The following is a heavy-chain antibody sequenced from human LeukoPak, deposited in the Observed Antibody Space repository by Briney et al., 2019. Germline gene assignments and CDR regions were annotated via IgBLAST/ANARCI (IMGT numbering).Heavy chain of an antibody. CDR3: ASPYPREYCSSSSCYFNY. Sequence: GGSLRLSCAASGFTFSSYWIGWVRQMPGKGLEWMGIIYPGDSDTRYSPSFQGQVTISADKSISTAYLQWSSLKASDTAMYYCASPYPREYCSSSSCYFNYWGQGTLVTVSS. J-gene: IGHJ4*02. V-gene: IGHV5-51*01. CDR2: IYPGDSDT. D-gene: IGHD2-2*01. CDR1: GFTFSSYW.